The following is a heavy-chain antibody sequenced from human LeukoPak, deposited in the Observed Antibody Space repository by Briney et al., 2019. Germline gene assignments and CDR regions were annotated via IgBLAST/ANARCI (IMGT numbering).Heavy chain of an antibody. CDR3: ARGGGSSWPPLYFDY. V-gene: IGHV4-4*02. J-gene: IGHJ4*02. D-gene: IGHD6-13*01. Sequence: PSGTLSLTCAVSGGSISSSNWWSWVRQPPGKGLEWIGEIYHSGSTNYNPSLKSRVTISVDKSKNQFSLKLSSVTAADTAVYYCARGGGSSWPPLYFDYWGQGTLVTVSS. CDR1: GGSISSSNW. CDR2: IYHSGST.